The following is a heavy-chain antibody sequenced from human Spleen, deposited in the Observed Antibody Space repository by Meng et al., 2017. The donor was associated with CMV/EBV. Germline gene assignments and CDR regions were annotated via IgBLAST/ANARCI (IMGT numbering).Heavy chain of an antibody. CDR1: GYSFSTYW. D-gene: IGHD3-22*01. V-gene: IGHV5-51*01. CDR2: IYPGDSDT. J-gene: IGHJ3*02. Sequence: GESLKISCKGSGYSFSTYWITWVRQMPGKGLEWMGIIYPGDSDTRYSPSFQGQVTISADKSISAAYLQWSSLKASDTAMYYCASPKYYYDSSGYYGDAFDIWGQGTMVTVSS. CDR3: ASPKYYYDSSGYYGDAFDI.